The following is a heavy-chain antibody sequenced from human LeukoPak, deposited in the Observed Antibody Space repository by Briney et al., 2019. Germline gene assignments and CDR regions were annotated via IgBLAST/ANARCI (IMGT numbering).Heavy chain of an antibody. CDR3: AKADRADVPSKVDY. V-gene: IGHV3-30*02. Sequence: PGGSLRLSCAASGFTFSHFGMHWARQAPGKGLEWVAFIRADGSGRYYADSVNGRFTISRDNSKNTLYLQMNSLRAEDTALYYCAKADRADVPSKVDYWGQGTLVTVSS. CDR1: GFTFSHFG. D-gene: IGHD3-10*01. J-gene: IGHJ4*02. CDR2: IRADGSGR.